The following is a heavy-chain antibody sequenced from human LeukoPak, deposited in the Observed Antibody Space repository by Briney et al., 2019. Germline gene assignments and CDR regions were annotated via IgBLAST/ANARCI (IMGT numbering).Heavy chain of an antibody. D-gene: IGHD3-10*01. J-gene: IGHJ4*02. Sequence: GGSLRLSCAASGFTFSSYSMNWVRQAPGKGLEWVSYISSSSSTIYYADSVKGRFTISRDNAKNSLYLQMNSLRAEDTAVYYCARDFGITMVRGVPDYWGQGTLVTVSS. CDR3: ARDFGITMVRGVPDY. V-gene: IGHV3-48*04. CDR2: ISSSSSTI. CDR1: GFTFSSYS.